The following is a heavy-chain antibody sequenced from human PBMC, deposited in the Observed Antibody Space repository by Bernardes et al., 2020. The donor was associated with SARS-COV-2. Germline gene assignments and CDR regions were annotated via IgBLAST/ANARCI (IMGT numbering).Heavy chain of an antibody. CDR3: ATPRVISGWQFTDAFEI. V-gene: IGHV1-69*13. CDR1: GVTFSHSD. J-gene: IGHJ3*02. D-gene: IGHD6-19*01. CDR2: ITPMFGTP. Sequence: SVEVCCKASGVTFSHSDINWVRQAPGQGLEWMGGITPMFGTPKYPQKFQGRVTFTADGSTKTAYMELSSLGSDDTAVYYCATPRVISGWQFTDAFEIWGQGTMVTVSS.